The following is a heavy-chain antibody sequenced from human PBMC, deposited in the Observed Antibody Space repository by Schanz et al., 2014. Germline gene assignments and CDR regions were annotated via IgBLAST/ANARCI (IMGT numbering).Heavy chain of an antibody. J-gene: IGHJ6*03. CDR1: GASISSNNW. CDR3: TTVSYDFRSGKDDCSFHMDV. CDR2: IFHTGST. Sequence: QVQLQESGPGLVKPSQTLSLTCTVSGASISSNNWWTWVRQSPGKGLDWIGEIFHTGSTKYNPSHKSRVTVSVNKPKNQFPQKLNSTTAADAAVYYCTTVSYDFRSGKDDCSFHMDVWGKGTTVTVSS. D-gene: IGHD3-3*01. V-gene: IGHV4-4*02.